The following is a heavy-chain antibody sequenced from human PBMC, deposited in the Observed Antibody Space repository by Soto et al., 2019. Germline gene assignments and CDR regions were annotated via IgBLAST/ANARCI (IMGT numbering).Heavy chain of an antibody. J-gene: IGHJ4*02. CDR1: GFTVSSTNY. Sequence: EVQVVESGGGLIQPGGSLRLSCVVSGFTVSSTNYMSWVRQAPGKGLEWVSVIYSGGTTFYADSVKGRFTISRDNSKNTLYLQVNSLRAENRAVYYCHGYGCCGQGTLVTVSS. D-gene: IGHD5-12*01. CDR3: HGYGC. V-gene: IGHV3-53*01. CDR2: IYSGGTT.